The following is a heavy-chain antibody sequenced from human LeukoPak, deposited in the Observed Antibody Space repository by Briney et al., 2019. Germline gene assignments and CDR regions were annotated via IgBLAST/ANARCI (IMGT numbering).Heavy chain of an antibody. J-gene: IGHJ4*02. CDR2: ISYDGSNK. CDR1: GFTFSSYA. D-gene: IGHD6-6*01. CDR3: AKDDSSSSGGFDY. V-gene: IGHV3-30*04. Sequence: GGSLRLSCAASGFTFSSYAMHWVRQAPGKGLEWVAVISYDGSNKYYADSVKGRFTISRDNSKNTLYLQMNSLRAEDTAVYYCAKDDSSSSGGFDYWGQGTLVTVSS.